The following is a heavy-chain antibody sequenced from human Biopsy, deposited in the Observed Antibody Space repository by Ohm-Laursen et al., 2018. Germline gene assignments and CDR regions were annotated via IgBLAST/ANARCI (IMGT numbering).Heavy chain of an antibody. Sequence: SQTLSLTCSVSGGSIISYYWTWIRQRPGEGLEWIGYISYNERTHYNPSLTSRLAISFDTSNNRISLQLRSVSVADTAVYYCARTPRDSFWSGSYKRGLWFDHWGQGTLVTVPS. CDR2: ISYNERT. CDR1: GGSIISYY. J-gene: IGHJ5*02. D-gene: IGHD3-3*01. CDR3: ARTPRDSFWSGSYKRGLWFDH. V-gene: IGHV4-31*03.